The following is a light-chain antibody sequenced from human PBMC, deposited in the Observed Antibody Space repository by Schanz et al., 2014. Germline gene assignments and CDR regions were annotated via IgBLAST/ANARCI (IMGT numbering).Light chain of an antibody. J-gene: IGKJ1*01. CDR2: GAS. CDR3: QQFGKLPWT. V-gene: IGKV3-20*01. CDR1: QSVSRSG. Sequence: EIVLTQSPGTLSLSPGERAALSCRASQSVSRSGLAWYQQKPGQAPRLLIYGASSRATGIPDRFSGSGSGTDFTLTISRLEPEDFAVFYCQQFGKLPWTFGQGTKVEI.